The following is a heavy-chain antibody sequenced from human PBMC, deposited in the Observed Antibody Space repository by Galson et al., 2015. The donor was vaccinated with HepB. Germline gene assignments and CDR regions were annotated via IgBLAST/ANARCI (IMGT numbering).Heavy chain of an antibody. V-gene: IGHV1-69*04. CDR3: ANSDYDIYDP. D-gene: IGHD3-9*01. J-gene: IGHJ5*02. CDR1: GGTFSSYA. Sequence: SVKVSCKASGGTFSSYAISWVRQAPGQGLEWLGRIIPVLGIANYAQKFQGRVTITADKSTSTAYMELSSLRSEDTAVYYCANSDYDIYDPWGQGTLVTVSS. CDR2: IIPVLGIA.